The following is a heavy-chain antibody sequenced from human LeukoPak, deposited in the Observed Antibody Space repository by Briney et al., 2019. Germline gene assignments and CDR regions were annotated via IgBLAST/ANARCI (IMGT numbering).Heavy chain of an antibody. CDR3: AKDPTYYYMDV. J-gene: IGHJ6*03. Sequence: GGSLRLSCAASGFTFSDYSMSWVRQAPGKGLEWVSVISGSGGSTCYADSVKGRFTISRDNSKNTLYLQMNSLRAEDTAVYYCAKDPTYYYMDVWGKGTTVTVSS. CDR2: ISGSGGST. V-gene: IGHV3-23*01. CDR1: GFTFSDYS.